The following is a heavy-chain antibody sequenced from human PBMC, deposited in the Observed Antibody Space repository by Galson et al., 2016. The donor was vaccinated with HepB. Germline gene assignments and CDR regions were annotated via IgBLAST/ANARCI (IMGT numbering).Heavy chain of an antibody. J-gene: IGHJ4*02. D-gene: IGHD5-12*01. CDR2: IDWEDDK. CDR3: ARKGRGGYGYEYYFDY. CDR1: GFSLTATGMC. V-gene: IGHV2-70*01. Sequence: PALVKPTQTLTLTCTFSGFSLTATGMCVSWIRQPPGKALEWLALIDWEDDKYYSTSLKTRPTISKDTSENKVVLTMTNMDPVETATYYCARKGRGGYGYEYYFDYWGQGTLVTVSS.